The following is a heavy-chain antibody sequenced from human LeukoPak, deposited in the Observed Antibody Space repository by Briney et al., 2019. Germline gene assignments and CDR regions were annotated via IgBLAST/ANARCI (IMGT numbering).Heavy chain of an antibody. CDR1: GFTFSSYS. CDR3: ARDLVTPGARGFGY. D-gene: IGHD2-21*02. CDR2: IVSTGTTI. Sequence: GGSLRLSCAASGFTFSSYSMSWVRQAPGKGLEWISYIVSTGTTIYYADSVRGRFTISRDNAKNSLYLQMNSLRADDTAVYYCARDLVTPGARGFGYWGQGTLVTVSS. V-gene: IGHV3-48*01. J-gene: IGHJ4*02.